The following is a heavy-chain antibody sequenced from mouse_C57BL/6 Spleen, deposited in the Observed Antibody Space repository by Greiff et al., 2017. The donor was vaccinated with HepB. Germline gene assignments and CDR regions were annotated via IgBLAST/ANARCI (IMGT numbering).Heavy chain of an antibody. CDR3: SYDYDGGPWFAY. V-gene: IGHV1-55*01. D-gene: IGHD2-4*01. CDR1: GYTFTSYW. J-gene: IGHJ3*01. CDR2: IYPGSGST. Sequence: QVQLQQPGAELVKPGASVKMSCKASGYTFTSYWITWVKQRPGQGLEWIGDIYPGSGSTNYNEKFKSKATLTVDTSSSTAYMQLSSLTSEDSAVYYCSYDYDGGPWFAYWGQGTLVTVSA.